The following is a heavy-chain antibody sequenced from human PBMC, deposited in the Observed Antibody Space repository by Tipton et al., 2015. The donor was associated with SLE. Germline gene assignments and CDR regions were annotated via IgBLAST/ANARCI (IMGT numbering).Heavy chain of an antibody. J-gene: IGHJ4*02. Sequence: TLSLTCTVSGGSISSSSHYWGWIRQPPGKGLEWIGSIYYSGSTYYNPSLKSRVTISVDTSKNQFSLKLSSVTAADTAVYYCARQWGDSSSSGDYWGQGTLVTVSS. D-gene: IGHD6-6*01. CDR1: GGSISSSSHY. V-gene: IGHV4-39*07. CDR3: ARQWGDSSSSGDY. CDR2: IYYSGST.